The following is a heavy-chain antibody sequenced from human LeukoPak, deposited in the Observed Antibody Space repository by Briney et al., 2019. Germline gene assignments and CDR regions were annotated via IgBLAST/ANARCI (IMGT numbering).Heavy chain of an antibody. Sequence: SETLSLTCTVSGGTVSGYYWSWVRQPPGKGLEYIASIYYSGTTNYNPSLKSRVTISVDTSKNQYSLELGSMTAVDTSVFYCRKLLSSSNWFDPWGQGTLVTVSS. CDR2: IYYSGTT. CDR1: GGTVSGYY. J-gene: IGHJ5*02. D-gene: IGHD6-6*01. CDR3: RKLLSSSNWFDP. V-gene: IGHV4-59*08.